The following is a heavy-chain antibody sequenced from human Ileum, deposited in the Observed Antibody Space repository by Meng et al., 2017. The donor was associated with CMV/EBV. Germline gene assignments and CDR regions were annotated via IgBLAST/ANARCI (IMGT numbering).Heavy chain of an antibody. J-gene: IGHJ3*02. V-gene: IGHV3-30*18. CDR2: TSYDGVGT. CDR3: VKEKTEYDAFDI. Sequence: CAASGFSFSDFGMHWVRQAPGKGLEWVAATSYDGVGTNQADSVKGRFTISRDNSKNTLYLQMNGLRAEDTAVYYCVKEKTEYDAFDIWGQGTMVTVSS. D-gene: IGHD2-21*02. CDR1: GFSFSDFG.